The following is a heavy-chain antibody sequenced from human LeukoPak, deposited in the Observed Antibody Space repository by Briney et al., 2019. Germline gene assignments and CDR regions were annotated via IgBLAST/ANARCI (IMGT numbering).Heavy chain of an antibody. CDR2: IRWTSGSI. J-gene: IGHJ4*02. Sequence: GGSLRVSCAATGFTFDDYAMHWVRQAPGKGLERVSGIRWTSGSIGYADFVKGRFTISRDNAKNSLYLQMNSLRAEDTALYYCAKDVQAMIVVVAYDYWGQGTLVTVSS. CDR3: AKDVQAMIVVVAYDY. V-gene: IGHV3-9*01. CDR1: GFTFDDYA. D-gene: IGHD3-22*01.